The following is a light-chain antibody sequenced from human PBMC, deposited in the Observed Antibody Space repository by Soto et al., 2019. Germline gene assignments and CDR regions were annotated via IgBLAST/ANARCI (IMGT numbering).Light chain of an antibody. CDR2: GAS. CDR1: QSVTGNY. J-gene: IGKJ4*01. Sequence: ENVLTQSPGTLSLSPGERATLSCRASQSVTGNYLAWYQQKPGQAPRLLVYGASSRATGIPDRFSGSGSGTDFTLTLSRLEPDDFAVYYCHQYGASPLPGDSPLPFGGGTKVEIK. CDR3: HQYGASPLPGDSPLP. V-gene: IGKV3-20*01.